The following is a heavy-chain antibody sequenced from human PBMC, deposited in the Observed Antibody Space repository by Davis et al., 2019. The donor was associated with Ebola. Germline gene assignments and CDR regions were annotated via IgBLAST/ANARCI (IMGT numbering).Heavy chain of an antibody. D-gene: IGHD4-23*01. CDR2: ISAYNGNT. V-gene: IGHV1-18*01. Sequence: ASVKVSCKASGGTFSSYAISWVRQAPGQGLEWMGWISAYNGNTNYAQKLQGRVTMTTDTSTSTAYMELRSLRSDDTAVYYCARDRYGGNLELDYWGQGTLVTVSS. CDR1: GGTFSSYA. CDR3: ARDRYGGNLELDY. J-gene: IGHJ4*02.